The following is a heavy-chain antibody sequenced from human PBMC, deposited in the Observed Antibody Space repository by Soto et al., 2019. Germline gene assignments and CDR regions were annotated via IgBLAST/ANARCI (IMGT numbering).Heavy chain of an antibody. CDR1: GYTFTGYY. J-gene: IGHJ6*02. V-gene: IGHV1-2*02. CDR3: ARDRPTIEVSAHIVVVPAAFYYYGMDV. Sequence: ASVKVSCKASGYTFTGYYMHWVRQAPGQGLEWMGWINPNSGGTNYAQKFQGRVTMTRDTSISTAYMELSRLRSDDTAVYYCARDRPTIEVSAHIVVVPAAFYYYGMDVWGQGTTVTVSS. D-gene: IGHD2-2*01. CDR2: INPNSGGT.